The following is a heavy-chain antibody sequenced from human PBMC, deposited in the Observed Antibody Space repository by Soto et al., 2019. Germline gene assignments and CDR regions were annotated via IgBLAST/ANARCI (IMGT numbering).Heavy chain of an antibody. CDR2: ISYDGSNK. CDR3: AKLFPYYYGSGSLRALAQFYFDN. CDR1: GFTFCSYG. Sequence: AGSLRLSCAASGFTFCSYGMRWVRQAPGKGLEWVAVISYDGSNKYYADSVKGRFTIYRDNSKNTLYLQMNSLRAEDTAVYYCAKLFPYYYGSGSLRALAQFYFDNWGQGTLVTVSS. V-gene: IGHV3-30*18. J-gene: IGHJ4*02. D-gene: IGHD3-10*01.